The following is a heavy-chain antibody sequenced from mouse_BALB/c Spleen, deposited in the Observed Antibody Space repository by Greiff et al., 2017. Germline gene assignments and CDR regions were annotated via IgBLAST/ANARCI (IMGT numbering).Heavy chain of an antibody. Sequence: EVNVVESGGGLVQPGGSRKLSCAASGFTFSDYGMAWVRQAPGKGPEWVAFISNLAYSIYYADTVTGRFTISRENAKNTLYLEMSSLRSEDTAMYYCARGAYYGNYVGYFDYWGQGTTLTVSS. D-gene: IGHD2-10*01. J-gene: IGHJ2*01. CDR1: GFTFSDYG. CDR3: ARGAYYGNYVGYFDY. V-gene: IGHV5-15*02. CDR2: ISNLAYSI.